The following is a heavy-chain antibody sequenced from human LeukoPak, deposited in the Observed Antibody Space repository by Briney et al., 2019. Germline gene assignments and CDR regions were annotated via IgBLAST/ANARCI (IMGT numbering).Heavy chain of an antibody. V-gene: IGHV3-23*01. D-gene: IGHD6-19*01. CDR1: GFTFSSCA. CDR3: ARAGREQWLVPQPLDY. Sequence: GGSLRLSCAASGFTFSSCAMTWVRQAPGKGLESVSAVSKSGGSTYYADSVKGRFTISRDNSKNTLYLQMNSLRAEDTAVYYCARAGREQWLVPQPLDYWGQGTLVTVSS. J-gene: IGHJ4*02. CDR2: VSKSGGST.